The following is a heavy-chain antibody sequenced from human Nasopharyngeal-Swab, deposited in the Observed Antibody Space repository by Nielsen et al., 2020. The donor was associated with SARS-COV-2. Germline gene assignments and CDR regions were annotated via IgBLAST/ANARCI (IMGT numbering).Heavy chain of an antibody. CDR3: SRGVYHFDRSGNFDC. J-gene: IGHJ4*02. CDR2: IRSKYYGGTI. CDR1: GFTFGDYA. Sequence: GESLKISCTCSGFTFGDYAMSWFRQAPGKGLEWVGVIRSKYYGGTIEYAASVRGRFTISRDDSINIAYLQVDSLKSEDTAVYYCSRGVYHFDRSGNFDCWGQGTQVTVSS. V-gene: IGHV3-49*03. D-gene: IGHD3-22*01.